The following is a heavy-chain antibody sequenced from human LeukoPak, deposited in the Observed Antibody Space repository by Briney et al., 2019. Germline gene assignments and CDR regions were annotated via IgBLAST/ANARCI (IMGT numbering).Heavy chain of an antibody. D-gene: IGHD2-2*01. V-gene: IGHV3-48*04. CDR3: AKNILPSAIHYYDC. CDR1: GFTFRSYA. CDR2: ISSSRSTM. Sequence: GGSLRLSCSASGFTFRSYAMHWVRQAPGKGLEWVSKISSSRSTMYYADSVKGRFTISRDNAKNSLFLQMNSLRAEDTAVYYCAKNILPSAIHYYDCWGQGTLVTVSS. J-gene: IGHJ4*02.